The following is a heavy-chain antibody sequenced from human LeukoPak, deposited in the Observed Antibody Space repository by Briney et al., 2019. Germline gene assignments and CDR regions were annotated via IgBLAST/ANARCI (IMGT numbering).Heavy chain of an antibody. Sequence: SETLSLTCTVSGGSISSYYWSWIRQPPGKGLEWIGYIYYSGSTNYNPSLKSRVTISVDTSKNQFSLKLSSVTAADTAVYYCAGTSYCSSTSCYTRVFDYWGQGTLVTVSS. CDR2: IYYSGST. D-gene: IGHD2-2*02. CDR1: GGSISSYY. CDR3: AGTSYCSSTSCYTRVFDY. J-gene: IGHJ4*02. V-gene: IGHV4-59*08.